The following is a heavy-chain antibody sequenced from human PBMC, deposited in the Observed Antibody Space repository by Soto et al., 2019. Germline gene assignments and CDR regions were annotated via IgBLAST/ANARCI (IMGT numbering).Heavy chain of an antibody. Sequence: VTVKESGPVLVKPTETLTLTCTVSGFPLSNVGSGVSWIRQPPGKALEWLAQIFSNDEKSSSTSLKSSTKASKHTSKSHVVLTMTNIDPVDTATYYRASSYSTSWYWIDPWGQGTLVTVSS. CDR2: IFSNDEK. J-gene: IGHJ5*02. V-gene: IGHV2-26*01. D-gene: IGHD2-2*01. CDR1: GFPLSNVGSG. CDR3: ASSYSTSWYWIDP.